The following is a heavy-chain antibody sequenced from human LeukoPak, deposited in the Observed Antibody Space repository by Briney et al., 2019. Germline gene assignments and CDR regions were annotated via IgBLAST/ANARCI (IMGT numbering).Heavy chain of an antibody. CDR3: ARDNYSYGYFDY. D-gene: IGHD5-18*01. CDR2: ISSSSSYI. J-gene: IGHJ4*02. Sequence: GGSLRLSCAASGFTFSSYSMNWVRQAPGKGLEWVSSISSSSSYIYYADSVKGRFTISRDNSKNTLYLQMNSLRAEDTAVYYCARDNYSYGYFDYWGQGTLVTVSS. V-gene: IGHV3-21*01. CDR1: GFTFSSYS.